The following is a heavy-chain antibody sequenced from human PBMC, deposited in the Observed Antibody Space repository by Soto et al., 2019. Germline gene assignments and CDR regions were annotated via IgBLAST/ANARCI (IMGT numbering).Heavy chain of an antibody. CDR1: GFSVSSNY. CDR3: ARTSSSRGNYYYYYGMDV. CDR2: IYSGGST. Sequence: GSLRLSCAASGFSVSSNYMSWVRQDPGKGLEWVSVIYSGGSTYYADSVKGRFTTSRDNSKNTLYLQMNSLRAEDAAVYYCARTSSSRGNYYYYYGMDVWGQGTTVTVSS. D-gene: IGHD6-13*01. V-gene: IGHV3-53*01. J-gene: IGHJ6*02.